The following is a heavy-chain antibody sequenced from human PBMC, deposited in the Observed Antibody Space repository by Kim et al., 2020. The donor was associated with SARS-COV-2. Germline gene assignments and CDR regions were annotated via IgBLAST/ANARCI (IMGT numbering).Heavy chain of an antibody. Sequence: SETLSLTCTVSGGSISSSSYYWGWIRQPPGKGLEWIGSIYYSGSTYYNPSLKSRVTISVDTSKNQFSLKLSSVTAADTAVYYCARHSRITIFGVVHYYYYGMDVWGQGTTVTVSS. D-gene: IGHD3-3*01. CDR2: IYYSGST. CDR1: GGSISSSSYY. V-gene: IGHV4-39*01. J-gene: IGHJ6*02. CDR3: ARHSRITIFGVVHYYYYGMDV.